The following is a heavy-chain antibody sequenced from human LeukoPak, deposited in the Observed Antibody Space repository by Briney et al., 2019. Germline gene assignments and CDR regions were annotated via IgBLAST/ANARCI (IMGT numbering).Heavy chain of an antibody. D-gene: IGHD6-13*01. CDR1: GFTFRNYA. V-gene: IGHV3-23*01. CDR2: ISGSGADT. J-gene: IGHJ5*02. CDR3: AKDSRPYSSSWYNWFDP. Sequence: PGGSLRLSCAASGFTFRNYAMYWVRQAPGKGLEWVALISGSGADTDSADSVKGRFTISRDNSKNTLYLQMNSLRAEDTAVYYCAKDSRPYSSSWYNWFDPWGQGTLVTVSS.